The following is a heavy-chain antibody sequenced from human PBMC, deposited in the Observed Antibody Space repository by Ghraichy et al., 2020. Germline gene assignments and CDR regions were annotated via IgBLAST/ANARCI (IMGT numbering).Heavy chain of an antibody. V-gene: IGHV3-23*01. CDR2: IRASGGST. D-gene: IGHD4-23*01. Sequence: GGSRRLSCAASGFTFSSYAMSWVRQAPGKGLAWVSLIRASGGSTYYADSVKGRFTISRDNSKNTLFLQMNSLRAEDTAVYYCAKVGGYGGLGEAFDIWGQGTMVTVSS. CDR3: AKVGGYGGLGEAFDI. CDR1: GFTFSSYA. J-gene: IGHJ3*02.